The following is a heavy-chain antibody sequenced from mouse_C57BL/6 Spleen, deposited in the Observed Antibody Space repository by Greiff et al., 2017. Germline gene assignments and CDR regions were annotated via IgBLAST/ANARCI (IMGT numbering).Heavy chain of an antibody. J-gene: IGHJ1*03. Sequence: QVQLQQPGAELVKPGASVKLSCKASGYTFTSYWMQWVKQRPGQGLEWIGEIDPSDSYTNYNQKFKGKATLTVDTSSSTAYMQLSSLTSEDSAVYYCARRVATRYFDVGGTGTTVTVAS. D-gene: IGHD1-1*01. V-gene: IGHV1-50*01. CDR3: ARRVATRYFDV. CDR1: GYTFTSYW. CDR2: IDPSDSYT.